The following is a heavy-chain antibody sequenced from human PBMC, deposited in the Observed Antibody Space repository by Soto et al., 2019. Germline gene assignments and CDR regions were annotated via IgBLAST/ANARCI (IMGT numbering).Heavy chain of an antibody. CDR2: INHSGST. CDR3: ARGITGNYYYYYMDV. D-gene: IGHD1-20*01. V-gene: IGHV4-34*01. Sequence: SENLSLTCADYGGSFSGYYWTWIRQPPGKGMEWIEEINHSGSTNYNPSLKSRVTISVDTSKNQFSLKLSSVTAADTAVYYCARGITGNYYYYYMDVWGKGTTVTVS. J-gene: IGHJ6*03. CDR1: GGSFSGYY.